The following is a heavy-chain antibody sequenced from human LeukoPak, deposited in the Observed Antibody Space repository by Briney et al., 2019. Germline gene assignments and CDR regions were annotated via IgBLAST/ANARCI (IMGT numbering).Heavy chain of an antibody. Sequence: QPGGSLRLSCAASGFTFSSYWMHWVRQAPGKGLVWVSRINSDGSSTNYADSVKGRFTISRDNAKNTLYLQMNSLRAEDTAVYYCAKGIPSGDDGGGFDYWGQGTLVTVSS. J-gene: IGHJ4*02. CDR2: INSDGSST. V-gene: IGHV3-74*01. CDR3: AKGIPSGDDGGGFDY. D-gene: IGHD3-16*01. CDR1: GFTFSSYW.